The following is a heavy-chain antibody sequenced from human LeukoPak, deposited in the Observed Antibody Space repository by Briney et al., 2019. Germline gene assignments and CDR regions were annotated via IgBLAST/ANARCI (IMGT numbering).Heavy chain of an antibody. V-gene: IGHV4-34*01. CDR2: INHSGST. CDR3: ARLVGYYDSSGYYSRGYYYYYMDV. J-gene: IGHJ6*03. Sequence: SETLSLTCAVYGGSFSGYYWSWIRQPPGKGLEWIGEINHSGSTNYNPSLKSRVTISVDTSKNQFSLKLSSVTAADTAVYYCARLVGYYDSSGYYSRGYYYYYMDVWGKGTTVTVSS. CDR1: GGSFSGYY. D-gene: IGHD3-22*01.